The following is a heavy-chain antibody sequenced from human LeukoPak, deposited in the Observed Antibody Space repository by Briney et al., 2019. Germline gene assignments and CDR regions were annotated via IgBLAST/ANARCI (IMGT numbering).Heavy chain of an antibody. CDR2: IYYSGST. CDR3: ARVSSGYDFWFDP. V-gene: IGHV4-59*11. Sequence: SETLSLTRTVSGGSISSHYWSWIRQPPGKGLEWIGYIYYSGSTNYNPSLKSRVTVSVDTSKNQFSLKLSSVTAADTAVYYCARVSSGYDFWFDPWGQGTLVTVSS. J-gene: IGHJ5*02. D-gene: IGHD5-12*01. CDR1: GGSISSHY.